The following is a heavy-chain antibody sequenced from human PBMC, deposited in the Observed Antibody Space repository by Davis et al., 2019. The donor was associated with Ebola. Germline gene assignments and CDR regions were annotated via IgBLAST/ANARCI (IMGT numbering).Heavy chain of an antibody. Sequence: SVKVSCKASGGTFSSYTISWVRQAPGQGLEWMGRIIPILGIANYAQKFQGRVTITADKSTSTAYMELSSLRADDTAVYFCAREDFIRDYGMDVWGKGTTVTVSS. J-gene: IGHJ6*04. D-gene: IGHD3-10*01. CDR2: IIPILGIA. CDR3: AREDFIRDYGMDV. V-gene: IGHV1-69*04. CDR1: GGTFSSYT.